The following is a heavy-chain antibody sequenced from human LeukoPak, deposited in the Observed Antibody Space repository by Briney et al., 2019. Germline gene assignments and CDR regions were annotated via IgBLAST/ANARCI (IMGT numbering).Heavy chain of an antibody. CDR2: ISGSGGST. CDR3: AKDTTPYDRYYFDY. D-gene: IGHD2-15*01. Sequence: GGSLRLPCAASGFTFSSYAMSWVRQAPGKGLEWVSAISGSGGSTYYADSVKGRFTISRDNSKNTLYLQMNSLRAEDTAVYYCAKDTTPYDRYYFDYWGQGTLVTVSS. V-gene: IGHV3-23*01. J-gene: IGHJ4*02. CDR1: GFTFSSYA.